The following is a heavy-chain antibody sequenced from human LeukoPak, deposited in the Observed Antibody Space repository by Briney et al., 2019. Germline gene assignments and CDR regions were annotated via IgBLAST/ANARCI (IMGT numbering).Heavy chain of an antibody. CDR1: GFTVSSNY. V-gene: IGHV3-53*05. D-gene: IGHD3-22*01. Sequence: GGSLRLSCAASGFTVSSNYMSWVRQVPGKGLEWVSVIYSGGSTYYADPVKGRFTISRDNSKNTLYLQMNSLRAEDTAVYYCAAKRGYDSSGYYLNYWGQGTLVTVSS. CDR3: AAKRGYDSSGYYLNY. CDR2: IYSGGST. J-gene: IGHJ4*02.